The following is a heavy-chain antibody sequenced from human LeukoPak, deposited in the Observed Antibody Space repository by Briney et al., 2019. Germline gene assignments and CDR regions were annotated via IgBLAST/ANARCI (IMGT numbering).Heavy chain of an antibody. V-gene: IGHV1-18*01. J-gene: IGHJ1*01. CDR3: ARDSEFDSSGYIQH. CDR1: GYTFTGYG. CDR2: ISAYNGNT. Sequence: GASVKVSCKASGYTFTGYGISWVRQAPGQGLEWMGWISAYNGNTNYAQKFQGRVTITADESTSTAYMELSSLRSEDTAVYYCARDSEFDSSGYIQHWGQGTLVTVSS. D-gene: IGHD3-22*01.